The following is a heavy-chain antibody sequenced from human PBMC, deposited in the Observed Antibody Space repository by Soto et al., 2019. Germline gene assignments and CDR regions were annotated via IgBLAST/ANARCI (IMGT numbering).Heavy chain of an antibody. CDR1: GFTFSSYG. V-gene: IGHV3-30*18. D-gene: IGHD5-12*01. J-gene: IGHJ4*02. Sequence: QVQLVESGGGVVQPGRSPRLSCAASGFTFSSYGMHWVRQAPGKGLEWVAVISYDGSNKYYADSVKGRFTISRDNSKNTLYLQMNSLRAEDTAVYYCAKGYDYFDYWGQGTLVTVSS. CDR2: ISYDGSNK. CDR3: AKGYDYFDY.